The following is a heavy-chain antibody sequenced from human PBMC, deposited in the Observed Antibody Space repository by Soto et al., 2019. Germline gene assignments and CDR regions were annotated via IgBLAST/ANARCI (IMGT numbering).Heavy chain of an antibody. V-gene: IGHV4-59*01. J-gene: IGHJ4*02. Sequence: SETLSLTCRVSGSSISSYYWSWLRQPPGRGLEWIGNIFYTGSTNYHPSLKSRVIMSVESSKMQFSLRLNSVTAADTAVYYCTRVGGYYGDYPNFDYWGQGALVTVSS. CDR1: GSSISSYY. CDR2: IFYTGST. CDR3: TRVGGYYGDYPNFDY. D-gene: IGHD4-17*01.